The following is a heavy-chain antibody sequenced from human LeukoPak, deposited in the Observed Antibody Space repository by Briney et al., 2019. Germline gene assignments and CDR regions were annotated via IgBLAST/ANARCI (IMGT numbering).Heavy chain of an antibody. CDR3: VRGKRRFDY. CDR2: ISGSGNSI. Sequence: GGSLRLSCAASGFSFNESYMSWIRQAPGKRLEWVANISGSGNSIYYTDSARGRFTISRDNARNSLFLHMSSLRADDTAVFYCVRGKRRFDYWGRGTLVSVSS. J-gene: IGHJ4*02. CDR1: GFSFNESY. V-gene: IGHV3-11*01.